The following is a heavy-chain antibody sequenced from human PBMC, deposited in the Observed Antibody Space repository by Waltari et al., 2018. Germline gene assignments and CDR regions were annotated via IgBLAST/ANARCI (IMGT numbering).Heavy chain of an antibody. CDR2: IYYSGST. Sequence: QLQLQESGPGLVKPSETLSLTCTVSGGSISSSSYYWGWIRQPPGQGLEWIGSIYYSGSTYYNPSRKSRVTISVDTSKNQFSLKLSSVTAADTAVYYCARHIKGAVVVPATTLYYYYYYYMDVWGKGTTVTVSS. V-gene: IGHV4-39*01. J-gene: IGHJ6*03. D-gene: IGHD2-2*01. CDR1: GGSISSSSYY. CDR3: ARHIKGAVVVPATTLYYYYYYYMDV.